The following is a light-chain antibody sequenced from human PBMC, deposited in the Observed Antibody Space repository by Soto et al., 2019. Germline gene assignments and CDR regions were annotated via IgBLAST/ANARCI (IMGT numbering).Light chain of an antibody. V-gene: IGKV1-6*01. CDR2: AAS. Sequence: IQLTQSPSSLYASVGDRVTITCRASQAIRNALGWYQQKPGKVPKPLIYAASILQSGVPSRFRGSGSGTDFTFTISRLQPEDIATYYCQQYENLPTFGQGTRLEIK. CDR3: QQYENLPT. J-gene: IGKJ5*01. CDR1: QAIRNA.